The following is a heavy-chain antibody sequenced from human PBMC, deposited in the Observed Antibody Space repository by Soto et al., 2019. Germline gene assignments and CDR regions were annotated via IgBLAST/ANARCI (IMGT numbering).Heavy chain of an antibody. D-gene: IGHD2-21*02. CDR3: GIQVATGHLDY. V-gene: IGHV1-24*01. J-gene: IGHJ4*02. CDR1: GYSFSEMS. CDR2: FDGEDGQT. Sequence: AASVKVSCKVSGYSFSEMSMHWVRQTPEEGLEWMGSFDGEDGQTMYAQKFQGRVTMTEDTSADTAYMELSSLRSDDTAVYYCGIQVATGHLDYWGQGSRVTVSS.